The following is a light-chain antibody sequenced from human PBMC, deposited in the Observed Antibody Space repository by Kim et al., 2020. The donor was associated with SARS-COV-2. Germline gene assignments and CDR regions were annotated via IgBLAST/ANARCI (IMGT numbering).Light chain of an antibody. CDR3: LQHNTYPIT. J-gene: IGKJ5*01. V-gene: IGKV1-17*01. CDR1: QDIGND. Sequence: ASVGDRVTITCRASQDIGNDLAWYQQNPGSAPKRLIYGASSLQSGVPSRFSGSGSGTEFTLTISSVQPEDFATYFCLQHNTYPITFGQGTRLEIK. CDR2: GAS.